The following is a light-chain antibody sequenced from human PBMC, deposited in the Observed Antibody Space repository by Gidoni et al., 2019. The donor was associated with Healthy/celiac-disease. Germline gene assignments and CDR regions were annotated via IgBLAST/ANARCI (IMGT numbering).Light chain of an antibody. CDR3: QQYGSSPPNT. CDR2: GAS. CDR1: QSVSSSY. J-gene: IGKJ5*01. Sequence: EIVLTQSPGTLSLSPGERATLSCRASQSVSSSYLAWYQQKPGQAPRLLNYGASSRATGIPDRFSGSGSGTDFTLTISRLEPEDFAVYYCQQYGSSPPNTFGQXTRLEIK. V-gene: IGKV3-20*01.